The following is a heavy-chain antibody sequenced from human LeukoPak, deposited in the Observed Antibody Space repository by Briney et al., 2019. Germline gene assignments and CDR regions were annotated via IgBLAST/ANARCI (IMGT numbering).Heavy chain of an antibody. CDR3: TRGQDRYDYGEHGWFDP. CDR1: GFPFSDSQ. CDR2: IISSGDLR. V-gene: IGHV3-48*03. Sequence: QTGGSLRLSCSAASGFPFSDSQMNWVRQAPGKGLEWISYIISSGDLRYYAESVKGRFSISRDNAKKSFFLQMNSLRVEDTAIYYCTRGQDRYDYGEHGWFDPWGQGTLVTVST. J-gene: IGHJ5*02. D-gene: IGHD4-17*01.